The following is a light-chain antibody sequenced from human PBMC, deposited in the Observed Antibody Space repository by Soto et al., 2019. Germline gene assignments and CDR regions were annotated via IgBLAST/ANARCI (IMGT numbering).Light chain of an antibody. CDR1: QSVSSD. CDR2: GAS. V-gene: IGKV3-15*01. Sequence: EIVLTQSPATLSLSPGERATLPCRASQSVSSDLAWYQQKPGQAPRLLIYGASTRATGIPARFSGSGSGTEFTLSISSLQSEDFAVYYCKQYKEWPPFTFGQGTRLEIK. CDR3: KQYKEWPPFT. J-gene: IGKJ5*01.